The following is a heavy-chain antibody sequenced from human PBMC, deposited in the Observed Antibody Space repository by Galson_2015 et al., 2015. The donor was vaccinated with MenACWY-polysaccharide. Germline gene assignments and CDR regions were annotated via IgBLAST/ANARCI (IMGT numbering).Heavy chain of an antibody. CDR1: GYTFTSYY. CDR3: ARERWFGELVYYMDV. D-gene: IGHD3-10*01. Sequence: CTASGYTFTSYYMHWVRQAPGQGLEWMGIINPSGGSTSYAQKFQGRVTMTRDTSTSTVYMELSSLRSEDTAVYYCARERWFGELVYYMDVWGQGTTVTVSS. J-gene: IGHJ6*02. V-gene: IGHV1-46*01. CDR2: INPSGGST.